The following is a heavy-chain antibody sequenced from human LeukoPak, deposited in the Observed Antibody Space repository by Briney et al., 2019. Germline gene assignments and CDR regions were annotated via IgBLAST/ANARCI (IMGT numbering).Heavy chain of an antibody. V-gene: IGHV3-48*04. Sequence: GGSLRLSCVASGFTFDTYSMNWIRQAPGKGLEWTSYITDDSKTMYYADSVKGRFTISRDNAKNSLYLQMNSLRAEDTAVYYCARDSRYYDSGNYYDAFDIWGQGTMVTVSS. CDR3: ARDSRYYDSGNYYDAFDI. J-gene: IGHJ3*02. CDR1: GFTFDTYS. CDR2: ITDDSKTM. D-gene: IGHD3-10*01.